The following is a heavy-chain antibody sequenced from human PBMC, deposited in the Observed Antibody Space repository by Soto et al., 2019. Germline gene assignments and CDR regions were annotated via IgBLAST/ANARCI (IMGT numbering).Heavy chain of an antibody. CDR1: GGTFSSYP. CDR2: IIPFFGTS. CDR3: ARVGHITNYGMAV. J-gene: IGHJ6*02. D-gene: IGHD1-26*01. V-gene: IGHV1-69*01. Sequence: QVQLVQSGAEVKKPGSSVKVSCEASGGTFSSYPINWVRQAPGQGLEWMGGIIPFFGTSNYAQKFQGRVTITADDSTSTAYMELCSLRYEDTAVYYCARVGHITNYGMAVWGQGTTVTVSS.